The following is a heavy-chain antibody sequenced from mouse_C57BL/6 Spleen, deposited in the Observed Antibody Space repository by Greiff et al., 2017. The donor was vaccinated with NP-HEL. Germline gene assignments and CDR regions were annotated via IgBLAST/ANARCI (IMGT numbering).Heavy chain of an antibody. CDR2: IYPRDGST. CDR3: ARLAYGNYEYFDV. V-gene: IGHV1-78*01. D-gene: IGHD2-1*01. J-gene: IGHJ1*03. Sequence: QVQLQQSDAELVKPGASVKISCTVSGYTFTDHTIHWMKQRPEQGLEWIGYIYPRDGSTKYNAKFKGKATLTADKSSSTAYMQLNSLTSEDSAVYFCARLAYGNYEYFDVWGTGTTVTVSS. CDR1: GYTFTDHT.